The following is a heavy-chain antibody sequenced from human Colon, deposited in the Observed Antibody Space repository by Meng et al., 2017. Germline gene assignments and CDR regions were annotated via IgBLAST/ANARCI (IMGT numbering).Heavy chain of an antibody. Sequence: VQLQEPGPGLGKPSETLSLTCTLSGGSISNYYWSWIRQPPGKGLEWIGYIYYSGTTNYNPSLKSRVTISIDTSKNQFSLKLNSVTAADTAVYYCAGDSSGYNWLDPWGQGTLVTVSS. D-gene: IGHD6-19*01. CDR1: GGSISNYY. V-gene: IGHV4-59*01. CDR3: AGDSSGYNWLDP. CDR2: IYYSGTT. J-gene: IGHJ5*02.